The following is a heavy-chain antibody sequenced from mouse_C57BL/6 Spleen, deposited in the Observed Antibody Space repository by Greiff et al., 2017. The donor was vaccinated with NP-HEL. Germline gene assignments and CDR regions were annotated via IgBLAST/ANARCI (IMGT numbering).Heavy chain of an antibody. J-gene: IGHJ2*01. Sequence: EVQLQQSGPGLVKPSQSLSLTCSVTGYSITSGYYWNWIRQFPGNKLEWMGYISYDGSNNYNPSLKNRISITRDTSKNQFFLKLNSVPTEDTATYYCARDELVYYFDYWGQGTTLTVSS. CDR2: ISYDGSN. V-gene: IGHV3-6*01. CDR1: GYSITSGYY. CDR3: ARDELVYYFDY. D-gene: IGHD4-1*01.